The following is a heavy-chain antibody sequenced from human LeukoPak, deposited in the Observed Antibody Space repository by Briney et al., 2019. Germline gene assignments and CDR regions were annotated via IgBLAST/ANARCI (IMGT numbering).Heavy chain of an antibody. CDR1: GFTFSNAW. CDR3: SVPYYYDSSGQLYYFDQ. Sequence: GGSLRLSCAASGFTFSNAWMIWVRQAPGKGLEWVGRIKSKSDGGTTDYAAPVKGRFTISRDDSKNTLYLQMNSLKTEDTAVYYCSVPYYYDSSGQLYYFDQWGQGTLVTVSS. V-gene: IGHV3-15*01. J-gene: IGHJ4*02. CDR2: IKSKSDGGTT. D-gene: IGHD3-22*01.